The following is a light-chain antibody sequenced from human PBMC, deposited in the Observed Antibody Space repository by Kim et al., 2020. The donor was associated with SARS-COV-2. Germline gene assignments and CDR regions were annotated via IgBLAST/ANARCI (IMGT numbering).Light chain of an antibody. CDR2: TAS. J-gene: IGKJ3*01. V-gene: IGKV1-8*01. CDR1: QDIRNY. Sequence: AIRITQSPSSLSASTGDRVTITCRASQDIRNYLAWYQQKPGKAPKLLIYTASTLQSGVPSRFSGSGSGTDFTLSISRLQSEDFATYYCQQYNSNPVTFGPGTKVDIK. CDR3: QQYNSNPVT.